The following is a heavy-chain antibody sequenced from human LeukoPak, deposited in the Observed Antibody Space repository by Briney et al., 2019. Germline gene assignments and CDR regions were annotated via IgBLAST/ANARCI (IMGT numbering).Heavy chain of an antibody. CDR3: ARGLAIAAAGLDY. Sequence: ASVKVSCKASGGTFSNYTISWVRQAPGQGLEWMGRIIPILGIANYAQKFQGRVTITADKSTSTAYMELSSLRSVDTAVYYCARGLAIAAAGLDYWGQGTLVTVSS. CDR2: IIPILGIA. CDR1: GGTFSNYT. D-gene: IGHD6-13*01. J-gene: IGHJ4*02. V-gene: IGHV1-69*02.